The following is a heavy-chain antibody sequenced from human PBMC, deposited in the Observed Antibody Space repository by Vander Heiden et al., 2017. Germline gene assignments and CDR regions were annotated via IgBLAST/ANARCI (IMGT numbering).Heavy chain of an antibody. V-gene: IGHV3-53*01. CDR2: IYSDGGT. CDR3: AGATAGYCSGGICSYDTDY. D-gene: IGHD2-15*01. J-gene: IGHJ4*02. CDR1: GFTVSNNY. Sequence: EVQLVESGGGLIQPGGSLRLSCAASGFTVSNNYMNWVRQAPGKGLESVSVIYSDGGTYYADSVKGRFTISRDNSKNMLYLQMNRLRAEDTAIYYCAGATAGYCSGGICSYDTDYWGQGTLVTVSS.